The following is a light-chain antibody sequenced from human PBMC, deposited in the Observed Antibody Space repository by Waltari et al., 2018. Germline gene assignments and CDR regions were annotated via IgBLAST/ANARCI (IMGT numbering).Light chain of an antibody. CDR1: SGHSSYA. J-gene: IGLJ3*02. CDR3: QTGGTGIWG. CDR2: LSSDGSH. V-gene: IGLV4-69*01. Sequence: QLVLTQSPSASASLGASVKLTCTLSSGHSSYAIAWHQQQPEKGPRYLMKLSSDGSHSKGDGLPARVAGSSAGAERYLTMSSLQSEDEADYYGQTGGTGIWGFGGGTKLTVL.